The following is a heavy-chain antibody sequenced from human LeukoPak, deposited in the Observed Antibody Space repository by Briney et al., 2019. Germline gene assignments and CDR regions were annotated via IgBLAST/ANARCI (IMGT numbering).Heavy chain of an antibody. CDR2: INPNSGGT. D-gene: IGHD2-15*01. Sequence: ASVKVSCRASGYTFTAYYMHWVRQAPGQGLEWMGRINPNSGGTNYAQKFQGRVTMTRDTSISTAYMELSRLRSDDTAVYYCARVVAMAGVPVYWGQGTLVTVSS. CDR1: GYTFTAYY. V-gene: IGHV1-2*06. CDR3: ARVVAMAGVPVY. J-gene: IGHJ4*02.